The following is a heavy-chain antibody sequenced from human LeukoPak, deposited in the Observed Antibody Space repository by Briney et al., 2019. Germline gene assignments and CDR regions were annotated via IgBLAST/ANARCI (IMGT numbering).Heavy chain of an antibody. CDR3: ARDGEYDILTGYYSYFDY. Sequence: GGSLTLSCATSGFTFTTYWMNWVRQAPGKGLEWVANIKQDGSEKYYVDSVKGRFTISRDNARNSLYLQMNSLRADDTAVYYCARDGEYDILTGYYSYFDYWGQGTLVTVSS. D-gene: IGHD3-9*01. J-gene: IGHJ4*02. CDR1: GFTFTTYW. V-gene: IGHV3-7*01. CDR2: IKQDGSEK.